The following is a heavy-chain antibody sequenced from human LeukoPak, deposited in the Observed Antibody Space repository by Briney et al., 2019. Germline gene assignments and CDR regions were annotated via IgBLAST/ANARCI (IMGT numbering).Heavy chain of an antibody. Sequence: SETLSLTCTVSGGSISSGGYYWSWIRQHPGKGLEWIGYIYYSGSTYYNPSLKSRVTISVDTSKNQFSLKLSSVTAADTAVYYCAREQWKGAFDYWGQGTLVTVSS. CDR1: GGSISSGGYY. J-gene: IGHJ4*02. D-gene: IGHD6-19*01. V-gene: IGHV4-31*03. CDR3: AREQWKGAFDY. CDR2: IYYSGST.